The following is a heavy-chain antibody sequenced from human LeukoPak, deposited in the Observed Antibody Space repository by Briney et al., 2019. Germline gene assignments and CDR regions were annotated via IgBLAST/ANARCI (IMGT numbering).Heavy chain of an antibody. Sequence: GGSLRLSCAASGFTFSSYAMHWVRQAPGKGLEWVAVISYDGSNKYYADSVKGRFTISRDNSKNTLYLQMNSLRAEDTAVYYCASVGPSSGWYWGYFDYWGQGTLVTVSS. V-gene: IGHV3-30-3*01. D-gene: IGHD6-13*01. CDR1: GFTFSSYA. J-gene: IGHJ4*02. CDR3: ASVGPSSGWYWGYFDY. CDR2: ISYDGSNK.